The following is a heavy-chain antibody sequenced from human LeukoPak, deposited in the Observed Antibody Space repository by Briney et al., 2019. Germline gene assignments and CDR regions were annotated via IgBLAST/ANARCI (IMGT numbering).Heavy chain of an antibody. CDR1: GQRANLHT. CDR2: IQYDGSEK. J-gene: IGHJ4*02. V-gene: IGHV3-30*02. CDR3: VKDEARWLHHGFDY. Sequence: GGSLRLSCATSGQRANLHTLNWVRQAPGKGLEWVAFIQYDGSEKYYADSVKGRFTMSRDNSKNTLYLQMNSPRTEDTAVYYCVKDEARWLHHGFDYWGQGTLVTVSS. D-gene: IGHD5-24*01.